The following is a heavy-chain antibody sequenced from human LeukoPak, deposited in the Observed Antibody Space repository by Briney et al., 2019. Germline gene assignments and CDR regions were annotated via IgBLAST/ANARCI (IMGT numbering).Heavy chain of an antibody. J-gene: IGHJ6*03. D-gene: IGHD3-3*01. CDR1: GYTFTSYY. V-gene: IGHV1-69*06. Sequence: GASVEVSCKASGYTFTSYYMHWVRQAPGQGLEWMGGIIPIFGTANYAQKFQGRVTITADKSTSTAYMELSSLRSEDTAVYYCARAGAYYDFWSGYYTSDYYYYMDVWGKGTTVTVSS. CDR3: ARAGAYYDFWSGYYTSDYYYYMDV. CDR2: IIPIFGTA.